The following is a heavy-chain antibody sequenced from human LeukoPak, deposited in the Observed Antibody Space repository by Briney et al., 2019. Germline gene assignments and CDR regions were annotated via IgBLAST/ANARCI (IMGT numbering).Heavy chain of an antibody. CDR1: GGTFSSYA. D-gene: IGHD3-3*01. Sequence: ASVKVSCKASGGTFSSYAISWVRQAPGQGLEWMGGIIPIFGTANYAQKFQGRVTITTDESTSTAYMELSSLRSEDTAVYYCASLGVVTKGFDYWGQETLVTVSS. V-gene: IGHV1-69*05. J-gene: IGHJ4*02. CDR2: IIPIFGTA. CDR3: ASLGVVTKGFDY.